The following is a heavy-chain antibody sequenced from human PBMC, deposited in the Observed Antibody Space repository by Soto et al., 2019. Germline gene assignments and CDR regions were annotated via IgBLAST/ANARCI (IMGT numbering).Heavy chain of an antibody. Sequence: PGGSLRLSCAASGFTFSSYAMHWVRQAPGKGLEWVSAISGSGGSTYYADSVKGRFTISRDNSKNTLYLQMNSLRAEDTAVYYCAKVVSSYGYGMDVWGQGTTVTVSS. CDR1: GFTFSSYA. CDR2: ISGSGGST. D-gene: IGHD5-18*01. J-gene: IGHJ6*02. V-gene: IGHV3-23*01. CDR3: AKVVSSYGYGMDV.